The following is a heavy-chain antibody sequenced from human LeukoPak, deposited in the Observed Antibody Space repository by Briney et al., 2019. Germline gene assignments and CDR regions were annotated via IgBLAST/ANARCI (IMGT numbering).Heavy chain of an antibody. CDR1: GYTFTSYY. V-gene: IGHV1-46*01. Sequence: ASVKVSCKASGYTFTSYYMHWVRQAPGQGLEWMGIINPSGGSTSYAQKFQGRVTMTRDASTSTVYMELSSLRSEDTAVYYCARGYIGRGTYYYYYMDVWGKGTTVTVSS. CDR2: INPSGGST. CDR3: ARGYIGRGTYYYYYMDV. J-gene: IGHJ6*03. D-gene: IGHD3-16*01.